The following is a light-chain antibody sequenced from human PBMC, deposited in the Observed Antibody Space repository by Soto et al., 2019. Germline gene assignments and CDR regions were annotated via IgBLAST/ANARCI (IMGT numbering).Light chain of an antibody. CDR1: QYISNY. Sequence: DTQMTQSPSSLSAFVGDRVTITCRASQYISNYLNWYQQKPGKAPSLLIYAATRLQSGVPPRFSGSGSGTFFTLTIGALQPDDSATYYCQQTYNTPPYTFGQGTKLEIK. J-gene: IGKJ2*01. V-gene: IGKV1-39*01. CDR2: AAT. CDR3: QQTYNTPPYT.